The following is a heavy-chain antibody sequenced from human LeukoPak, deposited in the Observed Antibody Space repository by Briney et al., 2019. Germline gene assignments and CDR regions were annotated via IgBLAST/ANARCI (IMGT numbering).Heavy chain of an antibody. J-gene: IGHJ4*02. D-gene: IGHD1-26*01. CDR1: GHTLTDIS. CDR3: ATGGIYSLLDY. V-gene: IGHV1-24*01. CDR2: IDPGDGET. Sequence: GASVKVSCKVSGHTLTDISTHWVRQAPGGGLEWMGTIDPGDGETIYAQKFQGRVTMTEDTATDTAYMELRSLRSEDTAVYYCATGGIYSLLDYWGQGTLVTVSS.